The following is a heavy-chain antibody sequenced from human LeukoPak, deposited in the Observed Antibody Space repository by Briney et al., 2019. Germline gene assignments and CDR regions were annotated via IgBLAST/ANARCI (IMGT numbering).Heavy chain of an antibody. V-gene: IGHV3-21*01. CDR1: GFTFSRYS. J-gene: IGHJ4*02. D-gene: IGHD6-13*01. Sequence: GGSLRLSCAASGFTFSRYSMNWVRQAPGKGLEWVSSISSSSSYIYYADSVKGRFTIPRDNAKNSLYLQMNSLRAEHTAVYYCARVIAAASDYWGQGTLVTVSS. CDR3: ARVIAAASDY. CDR2: ISSSSSYI.